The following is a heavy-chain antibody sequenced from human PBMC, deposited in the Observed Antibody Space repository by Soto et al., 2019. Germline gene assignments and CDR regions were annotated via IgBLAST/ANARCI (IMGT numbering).Heavy chain of an antibody. D-gene: IGHD3-22*01. CDR1: GGSISSGGYY. V-gene: IGHV4-31*03. Sequence: SETLSLTCTVSGGSISSGGYYWSWIRQHPGKGLEWIGYIYYSGSTYYNPSLKSRVTISVDTSKNQFSLKLSSVTATDTAVYYCARVRAGVILYYFDYWGQGTMVTVSS. CDR3: ARVRAGVILYYFDY. J-gene: IGHJ4*02. CDR2: IYYSGST.